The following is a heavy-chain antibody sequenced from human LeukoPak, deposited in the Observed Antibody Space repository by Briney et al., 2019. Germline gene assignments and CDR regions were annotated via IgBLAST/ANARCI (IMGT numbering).Heavy chain of an antibody. D-gene: IGHD2-2*01. J-gene: IGHJ4*02. CDR2: ISYDGTNK. V-gene: IGHV3-30-3*01. CDR3: AIGAGYCSSTSCPRKVPFDY. CDR1: GFTFSSYA. Sequence: GGSLRLACAASGFTFSSYAMQWGREARGKGVEWVAGISYDGTNKYYAASVKGRFPISRDNSTTSLYLQMNSLRAEDTAVYYCAIGAGYCSSTSCPRKVPFDYWGQGTLVTVSS.